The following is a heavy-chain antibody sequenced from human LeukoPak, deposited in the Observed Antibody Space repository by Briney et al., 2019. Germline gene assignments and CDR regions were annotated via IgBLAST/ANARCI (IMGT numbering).Heavy chain of an antibody. CDR3: ARDVSSGYYWKNFDY. CDR2: INHSGST. V-gene: IGHV4-34*01. D-gene: IGHD3-22*01. J-gene: IGHJ4*02. CDR1: GGSFSGYY. Sequence: PSETLSLTCAVYGGSFSGYYWSWIRQPPGKGLEWIGEINHSGSTNYNPSLKSRVTISVDTSKDQFSLKLSSVTAADTAVYYCARDVSSGYYWKNFDYWGQGTLVTVSS.